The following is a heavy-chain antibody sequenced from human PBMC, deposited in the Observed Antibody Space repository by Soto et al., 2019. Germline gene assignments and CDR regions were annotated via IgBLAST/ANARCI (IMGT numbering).Heavy chain of an antibody. V-gene: IGHV3-11*05. CDR1: GFVFSDYY. J-gene: IGHJ4*02. CDR2: ISSSSSHT. CDR3: ARRISAHFDY. Sequence: QVQLVESGGGLVKAGGSLRLSCAASGFVFSDYYMTWIRQAPGKGLEWLTYISSSSSHTNYADSVKGRFTISRDNAKKSVYLQINSLRAEDTAVYYCARRISAHFDYWGQGTLVTVSS.